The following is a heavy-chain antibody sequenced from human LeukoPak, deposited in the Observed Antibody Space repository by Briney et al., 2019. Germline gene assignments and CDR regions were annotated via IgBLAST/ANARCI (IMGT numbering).Heavy chain of an antibody. Sequence: SETLSLTCTVSGGSISSSSYYWGGIRQPPGKGLEWIGSIYYSGSTYYNPSLKSRVTISVDTSKNQFSLKLSSVTAADTAVYYCARRYGDFYFDYWGQGTLVTVSS. D-gene: IGHD4-17*01. V-gene: IGHV4-39*01. CDR2: IYYSGST. CDR3: ARRYGDFYFDY. J-gene: IGHJ4*02. CDR1: GGSISSSSYY.